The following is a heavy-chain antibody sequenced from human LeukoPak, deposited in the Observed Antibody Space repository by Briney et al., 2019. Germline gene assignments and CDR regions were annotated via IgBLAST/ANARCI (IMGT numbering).Heavy chain of an antibody. V-gene: IGHV4-31*03. J-gene: IGHJ5*02. D-gene: IGHD2-21*01. Sequence: PSETLSLTCTVSGGSISSGGYYWSWIRQHPGKGLEWIGYIYYSGSTYYNPSLKSRVTISVDTSKNQFSLKLSSVTAADTAVYYCARVPLLIKQGKTLIGGFDRWGQGTLVTVSS. CDR2: IYYSGST. CDR1: GGSISSGGYY. CDR3: ARVPLLIKQGKTLIGGFDR.